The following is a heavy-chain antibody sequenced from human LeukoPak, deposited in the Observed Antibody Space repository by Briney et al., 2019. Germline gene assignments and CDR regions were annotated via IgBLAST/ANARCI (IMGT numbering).Heavy chain of an antibody. D-gene: IGHD3-10*01. J-gene: IGHJ4*02. V-gene: IGHV1-2*02. CDR1: GYSFTGYY. CDR2: INPSSGVT. Sequence: ASVKVSCKTSGYSFTGYYLHWVRQAPGQGLQWMGWINPSSGVTNYAQEFQGRVTMTRDTSISTAYMELSSLTSDDTAVYYCARDADYYGLGSIFRFDSWGQGTLVSVSS. CDR3: ARDADYYGLGSIFRFDS.